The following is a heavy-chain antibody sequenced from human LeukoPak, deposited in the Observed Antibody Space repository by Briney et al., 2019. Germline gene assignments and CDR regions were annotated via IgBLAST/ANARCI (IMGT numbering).Heavy chain of an antibody. D-gene: IGHD5-18*01. V-gene: IGHV4-61*02. Sequence: SETLSLTCTVSGGSISSGSYYWSWIRQPAGKGLEWIGRIYTSGSTNYNPSLKSRVTISVDTSKNQFSLKLSSVTAADTAVYYCARGRGYSYGYNDHKYYFDYWGQGTLVTASS. CDR2: IYTSGST. CDR1: GGSISSGSYY. CDR3: ARGRGYSYGYNDHKYYFDY. J-gene: IGHJ4*02.